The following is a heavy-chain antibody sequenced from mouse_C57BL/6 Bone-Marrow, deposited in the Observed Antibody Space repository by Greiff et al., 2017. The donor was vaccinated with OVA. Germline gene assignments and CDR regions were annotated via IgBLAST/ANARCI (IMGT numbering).Heavy chain of an antibody. CDR1: GFSLSTSGMG. D-gene: IGHD1-1*01. CDR2: IYWDDDK. CDR3: ARRALYYYGKGYWYFDV. Sequence: QVTLKESGPGLLQSSQTLSLTCSFSGFSLSTSGMGVSWIRQPSGKGLEWLAHIYWDDDKRYNPSLKSRLTISKDTSRNQVFLKITSVDTADTATYYCARRALYYYGKGYWYFDVWGTGTTVTVSS. V-gene: IGHV8-12*01. J-gene: IGHJ1*03.